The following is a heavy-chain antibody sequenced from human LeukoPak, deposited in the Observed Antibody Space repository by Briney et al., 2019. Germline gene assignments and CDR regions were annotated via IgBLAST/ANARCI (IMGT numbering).Heavy chain of an antibody. J-gene: IGHJ4*02. V-gene: IGHV3-66*01. CDR2: IYSGGST. Sequence: PGGSLRLSCAVSGYTVSSNYMSWVRQAPGKGLEWVSVIYSGGSTYYADSVKDRFTISRDNSKNTLYLQMNSLRAEDTAVYYCARDLTGDGSDYWGPGTLVTVSS. CDR3: ARDLTGDGSDY. CDR1: GYTVSSNY. D-gene: IGHD7-27*01.